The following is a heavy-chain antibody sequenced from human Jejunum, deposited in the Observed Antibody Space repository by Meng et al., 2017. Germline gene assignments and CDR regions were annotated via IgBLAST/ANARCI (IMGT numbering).Heavy chain of an antibody. CDR1: GGTFTSYA. J-gene: IGHJ4*02. Sequence: HGQLVQSGAEEKKPGSSVKVSCKTSGGTFTSYAITWVRQAPGQGLEWMGGIIPISGTTKYAQKLQGRVTITADTSTSTAYMELSSLTSEDTAVYYCARGAVDFDYWGQGTLVTVSS. V-gene: IGHV1-69*06. CDR2: IIPISGTT. CDR3: ARGAVDFDY.